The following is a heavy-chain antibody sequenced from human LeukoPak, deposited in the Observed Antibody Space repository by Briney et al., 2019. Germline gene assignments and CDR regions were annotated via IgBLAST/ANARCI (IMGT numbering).Heavy chain of an antibody. D-gene: IGHD6-19*01. V-gene: IGHV3-30*04. CDR3: AKAVAGHDFDY. Sequence: GGSLRLSCAASGFTFSSYAMHWVRQAPGKGLEWVAVISYDGSNKYYADSVKGRFTISRDNSKNTLYLQMNSLRAEDTAVYYCAKAVAGHDFDYWGQGTLVTVSS. CDR1: GFTFSSYA. CDR2: ISYDGSNK. J-gene: IGHJ4*02.